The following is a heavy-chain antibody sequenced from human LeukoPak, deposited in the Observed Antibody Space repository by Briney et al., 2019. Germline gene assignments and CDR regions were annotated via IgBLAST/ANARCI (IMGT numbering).Heavy chain of an antibody. CDR2: ISSSSSYI. V-gene: IGHV3-21*01. J-gene: IGHJ4*02. CDR1: GFTFSSYS. Sequence: GGSLRLSCAASGFTFSSYSMNWVRQAPGKGLEWVSSISSSSSYIYYADSVKGRFTISRDNAKNSLYLQMNSLRAEDTAVYYCARVRRAAAGTTFDYWGQGTLVTVSS. D-gene: IGHD6-13*01. CDR3: ARVRRAAAGTTFDY.